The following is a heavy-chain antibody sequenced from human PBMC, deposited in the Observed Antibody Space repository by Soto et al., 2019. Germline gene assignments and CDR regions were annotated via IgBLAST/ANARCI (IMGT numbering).Heavy chain of an antibody. CDR3: ASYYDSSGYQALVY. D-gene: IGHD3-22*01. J-gene: IGHJ4*02. CDR2: IDYSGST. Sequence: SSETLSLTCIVSGGSINSGDYYWSWIRQSPGKGLEWIGYIDYSGSTYYNPSLKSPISMSLDTSKNQFSLKMHSVTAADTAVYYCASYYDSSGYQALVYWGRGILVTVSS. CDR1: GGSINSGDYY. V-gene: IGHV4-30-4*01.